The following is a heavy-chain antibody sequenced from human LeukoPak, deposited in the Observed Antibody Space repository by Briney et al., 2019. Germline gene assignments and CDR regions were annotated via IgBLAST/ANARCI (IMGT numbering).Heavy chain of an antibody. J-gene: IGHJ4*02. CDR1: GLTFSTYG. CDR3: ARGGSYGGYHSY. D-gene: IGHD4-23*01. Sequence: GGSLRLSCAASGLTFSTYGMHWVRQAPGKGLEWVSYISSSGSTIYYADSVKGRFISSRDNTKNSLYLQMNSLRAEDTALYYCARGGSYGGYHSYWGQGTLVTVSS. V-gene: IGHV3-48*04. CDR2: ISSSGSTI.